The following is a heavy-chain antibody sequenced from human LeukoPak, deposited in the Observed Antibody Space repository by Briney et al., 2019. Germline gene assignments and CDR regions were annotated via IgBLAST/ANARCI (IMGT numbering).Heavy chain of an antibody. J-gene: IGHJ2*01. Sequence: SGGSLRLSCAASGFTFSNYDMHWVRQGTGKSLEWVSAVGNGGATYYLDSVKGRFTISIENAKNSLYLQMNSLRAGDTAVYYCARVAYYYGSGSDYNWYFDLWGRGTLVTVSS. CDR1: GFTFSNYD. CDR2: VGNGGAT. CDR3: ARVAYYYGSGSDYNWYFDL. V-gene: IGHV3-13*01. D-gene: IGHD3-10*01.